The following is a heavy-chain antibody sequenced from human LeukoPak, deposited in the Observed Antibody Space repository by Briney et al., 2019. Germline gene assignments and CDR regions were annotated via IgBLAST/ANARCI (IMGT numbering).Heavy chain of an antibody. CDR2: IRRGESET. J-gene: IGHJ4*02. Sequence: GSLRLSCAASGFTFSNYWMSWVRQAPGKGLEWVANIRRGESETYYVDSVKGRFTISRDNAKNSLYLQMNSLRVEDTAVYYCAGLDTVMVRDSGYWGQGTLVTVSS. CDR1: GFTFSNYW. CDR3: AGLDTVMVRDSGY. D-gene: IGHD5-18*01. V-gene: IGHV3-7*01.